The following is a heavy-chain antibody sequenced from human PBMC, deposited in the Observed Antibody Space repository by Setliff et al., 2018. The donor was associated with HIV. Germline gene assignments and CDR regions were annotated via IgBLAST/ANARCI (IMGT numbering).Heavy chain of an antibody. J-gene: IGHJ5*02. CDR1: GFTFRTHE. Sequence: LRLSCAASGFTFRTHEMNWVRQAPGKGLEWVSYITGSGTTIYYADSVKGRFTISRDNAKNSLHLQMNSLRVEDTAVYYCTTNLPRPEALRQSGVDPWGQGALVTVSS. D-gene: IGHD3-10*01. CDR3: TTNLPRPEALRQSGVDP. CDR2: ITGSGTTI. V-gene: IGHV3-48*03.